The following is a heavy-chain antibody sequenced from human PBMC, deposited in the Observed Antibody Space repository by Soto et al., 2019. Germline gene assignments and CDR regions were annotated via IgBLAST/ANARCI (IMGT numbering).Heavy chain of an antibody. D-gene: IGHD6-6*01. V-gene: IGHV4-31*03. CDR2: IYDSVSA. CDR3: ARASSSSSAADY. CDR1: GESISSGGYY. Sequence: QVQLQESGPGLVKPSQTLSLTCSVSGESISSGGYYWSWIRHHPGKGLEWIGYIYDSVSAYYNPSLRSRVTISIDTAKNHFAMRLSSVTAADTAVYYCARASSSSSAADYWGQGTLATVSS. J-gene: IGHJ4*02.